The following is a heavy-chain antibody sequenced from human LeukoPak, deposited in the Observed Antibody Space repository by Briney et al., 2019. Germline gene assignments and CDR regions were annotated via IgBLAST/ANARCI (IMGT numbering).Heavy chain of an antibody. CDR2: MNPNSGNT. CDR1: GYTFTSYG. J-gene: IGHJ4*02. D-gene: IGHD6-13*01. CDR3: ARGLGSSSWRNFDY. Sequence: ASVKVSCKASGYTFTSYGISWVRQAPGQGLEWMGWMNPNSGNTGYAQKFQGRVTMTRNTSISTAYMELSSLRSEDTAVYYCARGLGSSSWRNFDYWGQGTLVTVSS. V-gene: IGHV1-8*02.